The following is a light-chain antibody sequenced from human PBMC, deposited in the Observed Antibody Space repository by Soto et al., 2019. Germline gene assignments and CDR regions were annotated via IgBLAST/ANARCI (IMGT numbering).Light chain of an antibody. Sequence: EIVLMQAPAALFVNIGARSTLSFRASQTLSANFLAWYQQKPGQAPKLVIYGVSKRATGIPDRFSGSGSGTDFTLTIARLEPEDFAMYYCQQYGGPPLFGGRSKVDIK. CDR2: GVS. CDR3: QQYGGPPL. CDR1: QTLSANF. J-gene: IGKJ4*01. V-gene: IGKV3-20*01.